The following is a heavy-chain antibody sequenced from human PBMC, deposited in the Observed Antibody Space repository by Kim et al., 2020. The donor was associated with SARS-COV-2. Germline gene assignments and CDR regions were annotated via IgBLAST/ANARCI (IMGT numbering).Heavy chain of an antibody. Sequence: GGSLRLSCAASGFTFSSYGMHWVRQAPGKGLEWVAVISYDGSNKYYADSVKGRFTISRDNSKNTLYLQMNSLRAEDTAVYYCGGSGWYAEDYYYGMDVWGQGTTVTVSS. D-gene: IGHD6-19*01. CDR3: GGSGWYAEDYYYGMDV. CDR1: GFTFSSYG. J-gene: IGHJ6*02. CDR2: ISYDGSNK. V-gene: IGHV3-30*03.